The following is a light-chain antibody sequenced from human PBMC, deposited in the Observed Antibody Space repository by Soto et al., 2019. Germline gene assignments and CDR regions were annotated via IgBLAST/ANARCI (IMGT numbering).Light chain of an antibody. CDR2: AAS. CDR3: QQSYSTPST. Sequence: DIQMTQSPSSLSASVGDRVTITCRASQSISSYLNWYQQKPGKAPKPLIYAASSLQSGVPSRFSGSGSGTDFTLTISSLQPEDFAIYYCQQSYSTPSTFGGGTELDIK. J-gene: IGKJ4*01. V-gene: IGKV1-39*01. CDR1: QSISSY.